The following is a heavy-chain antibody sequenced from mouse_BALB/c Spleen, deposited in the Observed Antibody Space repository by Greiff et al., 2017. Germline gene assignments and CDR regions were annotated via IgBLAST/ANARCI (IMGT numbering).Heavy chain of an antibody. CDR3: ARGRGNYPFDY. V-gene: IGHV5-6-5*01. D-gene: IGHD2-1*01. J-gene: IGHJ2*01. Sequence: DVMLVESGGGLVKPGGSLKLSCAASGFTFSSYAMSWVRQTPEKRLEWVASISSGGSTYYPDSVKGRFTISRDNARNILYLQMSSLRSEDTAMYYCARGRGNYPFDYWGQGTTLTVSS. CDR1: GFTFSSYA. CDR2: ISSGGST.